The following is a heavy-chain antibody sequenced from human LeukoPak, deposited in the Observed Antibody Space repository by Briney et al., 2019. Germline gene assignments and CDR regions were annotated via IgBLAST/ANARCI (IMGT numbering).Heavy chain of an antibody. CDR1: GYSISSGYY. D-gene: IGHD5-24*01. J-gene: IGHJ4*02. CDR2: IYYSGST. V-gene: IGHV4-38-2*02. Sequence: PSETLSLTCTVSGYSISSGYYWGWIRQPPGKGLEWIGSIYYSGSTYYNPSLRSRVTISVDTSKNQFSLKLSSVTAADTAVYYCARQNLFQSERWLQFFDYWGQGTLLTVSS. CDR3: ARQNLFQSERWLQFFDY.